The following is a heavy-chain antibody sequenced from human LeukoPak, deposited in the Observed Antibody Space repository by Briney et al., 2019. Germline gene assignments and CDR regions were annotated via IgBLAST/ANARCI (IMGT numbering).Heavy chain of an antibody. J-gene: IGHJ4*02. D-gene: IGHD3-9*01. CDR2: IYPGDSDT. Sequence: GESLKISCKGSGYSFTSYWIGWVRQLPGKGLEWVGIIYPGDSDTRYSPSFQGQVTVSADKSISTAYLQWSSLKASDTAMYYCARLYDILTGNSFDYWGQGTLVTVSS. CDR3: ARLYDILTGNSFDY. CDR1: GYSFTSYW. V-gene: IGHV5-51*01.